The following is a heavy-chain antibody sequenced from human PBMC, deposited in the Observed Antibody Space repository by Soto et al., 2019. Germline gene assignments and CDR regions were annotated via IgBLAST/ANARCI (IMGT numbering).Heavy chain of an antibody. CDR1: GFTFSSYA. D-gene: IGHD1-7*01. J-gene: IGHJ3*02. CDR3: AKCIQVHWNYDAFHI. V-gene: IGHV3-23*01. Sequence: EVKLLESGGGLVQPGGSLRLSCAASGFTFSSYAMSWVRQAPGKGLEWVSHITAGGTTYYADSVKGRFTISRDSSRNKLHLQMNNLRPEDTALYYCAKCIQVHWNYDAFHIWGQGTVVTNST. CDR2: ITAGGTT.